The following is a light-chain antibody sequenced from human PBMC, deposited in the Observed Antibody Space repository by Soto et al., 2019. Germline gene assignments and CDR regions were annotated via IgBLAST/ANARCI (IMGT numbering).Light chain of an antibody. CDR3: QQADSLHLA. V-gene: IGKV1-12*01. CDR1: QDINNW. Sequence: DIQMTQSPSSVSASVGDRVTITCRASQDINNWLAWYQQKPGEAPKLLIYAASTLEDGVPSRFRGSGSGTDFTLTITTLQPEDFATYYCQQADSLHLAFGGGTRVDIK. J-gene: IGKJ4*01. CDR2: AAS.